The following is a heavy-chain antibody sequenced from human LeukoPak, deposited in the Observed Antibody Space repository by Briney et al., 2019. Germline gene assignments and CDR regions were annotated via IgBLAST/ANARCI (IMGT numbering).Heavy chain of an antibody. Sequence: GGSLRLSCTASGFTFGDYALSWFRQAPGKGLEWVSALSGSGGSAYYADSVKGRFTISRDNSKNTLYLQMNSLRAEDTAVYYCAKGRYDSSGFNWAAWGQGTLVTVSS. CDR1: GFTFGDYA. J-gene: IGHJ4*02. V-gene: IGHV3-23*01. D-gene: IGHD3-22*01. CDR2: LSGSGGSA. CDR3: AKGRYDSSGFNWAA.